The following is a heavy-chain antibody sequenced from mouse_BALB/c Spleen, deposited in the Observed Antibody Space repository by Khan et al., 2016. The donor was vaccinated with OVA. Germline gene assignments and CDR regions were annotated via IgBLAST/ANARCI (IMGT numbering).Heavy chain of an antibody. CDR3: VREGAYYRSDGWFAY. CDR1: GYTFTTYT. Sequence: QVQLKESGAELARPGASVKMSCKASGYTFTTYTIHWVKQRPGQGLEWIGYIIPSNDYTNYNQKFKDRATLTADKSSSTAYMQLSSLTSEDSAVSYCVREGAYYRSDGWFAYWGQGTLVTVSA. J-gene: IGHJ3*01. CDR2: IIPSNDYT. D-gene: IGHD2-14*01. V-gene: IGHV1-4*01.